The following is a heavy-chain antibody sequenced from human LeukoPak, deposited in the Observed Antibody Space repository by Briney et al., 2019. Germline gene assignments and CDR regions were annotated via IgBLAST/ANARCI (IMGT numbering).Heavy chain of an antibody. CDR1: GYTLTELS. CDR2: FDPEYGET. J-gene: IGHJ6*03. D-gene: IGHD3-10*01. Sequence: GASVKVSCKVSGYTLTELSMHWVRQAPGKGLAWMGGFDPEYGETIYAQKFQGRVTMTEDTSTDTAYMELSSLRSEDTAVYFCAASYYYGSGSYDYYYYMDVWGKGTTVTVSS. CDR3: AASYYYGSGSYDYYYYMDV. V-gene: IGHV1-24*01.